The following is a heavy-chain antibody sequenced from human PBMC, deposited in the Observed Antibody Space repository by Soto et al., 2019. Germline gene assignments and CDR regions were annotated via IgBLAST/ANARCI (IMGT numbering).Heavy chain of an antibody. D-gene: IGHD2-2*01. J-gene: IGHJ5*02. Sequence: SETLSLTCTVSGGSISSYYWSWIRQPPGKGLEWIGYIYYSGSTNYNPSLKSRVTISVDTSKNQFSLKLSSVTAADTAVYYCARHPYIVVVPAHIEYNWFDPWGQETLVTVAS. CDR3: ARHPYIVVVPAHIEYNWFDP. V-gene: IGHV4-59*08. CDR1: GGSISSYY. CDR2: IYYSGST.